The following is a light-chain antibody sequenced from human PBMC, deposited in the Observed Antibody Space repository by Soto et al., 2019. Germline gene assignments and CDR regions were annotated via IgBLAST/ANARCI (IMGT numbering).Light chain of an antibody. CDR3: SYYAGSNTPVV. CDR1: SSDVGGYNY. J-gene: IGLJ2*01. CDR2: EVS. V-gene: IGLV2-8*01. Sequence: QSALTQPPSASGSPGQSVTISCTGTSSDVGGYNYVSWYQQYPGKAPKLMIYEVSKRPSGVPDRFSGSKSGNTASLTVSGLQCEDAADYYCSYYAGSNTPVVLGGGTKLTVL.